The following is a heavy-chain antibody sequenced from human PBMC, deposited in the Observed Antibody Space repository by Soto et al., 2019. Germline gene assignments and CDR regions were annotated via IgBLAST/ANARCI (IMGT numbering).Heavy chain of an antibody. J-gene: IGHJ4*02. V-gene: IGHV4-4*02. CDR1: NASISSRKW. CDR3: ASATREIRGSFYFDY. D-gene: IGHD1-26*01. CDR2: IYYSGSI. Sequence: PSETLSLTCTVSNASISSRKWWTWVRQTPGKRLEWIGDIYYSGSINYNPSLKSRVTISVDTSKNQFSLKLSSVTAADTAVYYCASATREIRGSFYFDYWGQGTLVTVSS.